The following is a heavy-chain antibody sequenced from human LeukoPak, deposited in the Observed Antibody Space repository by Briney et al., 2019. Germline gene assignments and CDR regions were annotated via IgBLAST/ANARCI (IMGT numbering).Heavy chain of an antibody. CDR2: INPNSGGT. CDR1: GYTFTGYY. CDR3: ARWVVVADTSQENWFDP. V-gene: IGHV1-2*02. J-gene: IGHJ5*02. D-gene: IGHD2-15*01. Sequence: ASVKVSCKASGYTFTGYYMHWVRQAPGQGLEWMGWINPNSGGTNYAQKFQGRVTMTRDTSISTAYMELSRLRSDDTAVYYCARWVVVADTSQENWFDPWGQGTLVTVSS.